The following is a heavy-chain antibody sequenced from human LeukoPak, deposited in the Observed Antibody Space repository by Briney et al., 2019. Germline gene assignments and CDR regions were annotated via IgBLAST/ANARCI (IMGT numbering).Heavy chain of an antibody. J-gene: IGHJ4*03. CDR2: IDQDGRDI. V-gene: IGHV3-7*01. D-gene: IGHD3-10*01. Sequence: GGSLRLSCAASGFTLSSYWMNWVRQAPGKGLEWLAYIDQDGRDISYLDSVKGRFTIARDNAKNSLILQMNSLRTEDTAVYYCARGPGRSEGNCWGHGTLVTVSS. CDR1: GFTLSSYW. CDR3: ARGPGRSEGNC.